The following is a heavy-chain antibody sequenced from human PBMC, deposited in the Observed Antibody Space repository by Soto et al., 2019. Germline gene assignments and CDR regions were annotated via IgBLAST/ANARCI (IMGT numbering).Heavy chain of an antibody. CDR1: GGSVRRGETY. J-gene: IGHJ5*01. D-gene: IGHD3-22*01. V-gene: IGHV4-30-4*01. Sequence: QVQLQESGPGLVKPSQTLSLTCNVSGGSVRRGETYWSWIRQSPGNGLEWIGYIHYSGSTYYNPSLRSRVTMSLDMSKSQFSLQLSSVTAADTAVYFCARGDSSGYGHSWFDSWGQGTLVTVSS. CDR3: ARGDSSGYGHSWFDS. CDR2: IHYSGST.